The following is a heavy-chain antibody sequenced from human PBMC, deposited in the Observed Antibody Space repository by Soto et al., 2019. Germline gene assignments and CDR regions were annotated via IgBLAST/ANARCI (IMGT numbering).Heavy chain of an antibody. CDR3: AKERVDTAMRAFFVGLFDY. CDR2: ISYDGSNK. V-gene: IGHV3-30*18. CDR1: GFTFSSYG. Sequence: QVQLVESGGGVVQPGRSLRLSCAASGFTFSSYGMHWVRQAPGKGLAWVAAISYDGSNKYYADSVKGRFTISRDNAKNTLYLQMNSLRAEDTAVYYCAKERVDTAMRAFFVGLFDYWGQGTLVTVSS. J-gene: IGHJ4*02. D-gene: IGHD5-18*01.